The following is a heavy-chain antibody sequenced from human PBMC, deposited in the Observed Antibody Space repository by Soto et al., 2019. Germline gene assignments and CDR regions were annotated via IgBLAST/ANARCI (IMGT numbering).Heavy chain of an antibody. Sequence: SETLSLTCAVYGGSFSGYYWSWIRQPPGKGLEWIGEISHGGSTTYNPSLKSRVTVSIDTSTNQFSLKLSSVTAADTAVYYCAKDWQWLDKPSTFDYWGQGTLVTVSS. D-gene: IGHD6-19*01. CDR1: GGSFSGYY. J-gene: IGHJ4*02. CDR2: ISHGGST. V-gene: IGHV4-34*01. CDR3: AKDWQWLDKPSTFDY.